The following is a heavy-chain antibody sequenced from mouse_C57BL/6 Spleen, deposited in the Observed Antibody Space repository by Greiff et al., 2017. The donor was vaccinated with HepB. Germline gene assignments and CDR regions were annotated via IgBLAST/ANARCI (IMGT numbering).Heavy chain of an antibody. CDR2: INPYNGDT. CDR1: GYSFTGYF. D-gene: IGHD1-1*01. Sequence: VQLQQSGPELVKPGDSVKISCKASGYSFTGYFMNWVMQSHGKSLEWIGRINPYNGDTFYNQKFKGKATLTVDKSSSTAHMELRSLTSEDSAVYYCAKYYYGSSHWYFDVWGTGTTVTVSS. J-gene: IGHJ1*03. CDR3: AKYYYGSSHWYFDV. V-gene: IGHV1-20*01.